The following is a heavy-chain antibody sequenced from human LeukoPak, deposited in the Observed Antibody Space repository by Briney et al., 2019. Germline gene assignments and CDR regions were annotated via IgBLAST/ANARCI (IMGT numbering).Heavy chain of an antibody. J-gene: IGHJ4*02. V-gene: IGHV5-51*01. Sequence: GESLKISCKGSGYSFTSYWIGWVRQMPGKGLEWMGIIYPGDSDTRYSPSFQGQVTISADKSISTAYLQWSSLKASDTAMYYCARQGTWEPKWDPFDYWGQGTLVTVSS. CDR2: IYPGDSDT. D-gene: IGHD1-26*01. CDR1: GYSFTSYW. CDR3: ARQGTWEPKWDPFDY.